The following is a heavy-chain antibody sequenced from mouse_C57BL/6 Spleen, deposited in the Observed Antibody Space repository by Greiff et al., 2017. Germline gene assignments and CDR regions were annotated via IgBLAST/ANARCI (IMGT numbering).Heavy chain of an antibody. Sequence: EVKLMESGPELVKPGASVKIPCKASGYTFTDYNMDWVKQSHGKSLEWIGDINPNNGGTIYNQKFKGKATLTVDKSSSTAYMELRSLTSEDTAVYYCAISYYYGSSRAMDYWGQGTSVTVSS. CDR3: AISYYYGSSRAMDY. J-gene: IGHJ4*01. CDR1: GYTFTDYN. CDR2: INPNNGGT. D-gene: IGHD1-1*01. V-gene: IGHV1-18*01.